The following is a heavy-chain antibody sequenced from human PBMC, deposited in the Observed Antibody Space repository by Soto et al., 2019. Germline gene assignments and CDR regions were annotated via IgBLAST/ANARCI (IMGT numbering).Heavy chain of an antibody. Sequence: QVQLQESGPGLVEPSETLSLTCTVSGCSISSYYWSWIRQPPGKGLEWIGYIYYSGSTNYNPSLNSRVTISVDTSKNQFSLKLSSVTAADTAVYYCARETGTVAFDIWGQGTMVTVSS. CDR1: GCSISSYY. CDR3: ARETGTVAFDI. CDR2: IYYSGST. V-gene: IGHV4-59*01. J-gene: IGHJ3*02. D-gene: IGHD3-10*01.